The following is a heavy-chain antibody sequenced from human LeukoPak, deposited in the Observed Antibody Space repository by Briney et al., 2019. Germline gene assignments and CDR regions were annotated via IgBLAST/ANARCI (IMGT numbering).Heavy chain of an antibody. Sequence: GRSLRLSCAASGFTFSSYSMNWVRQAPGKGLEWVSSISSSSSYIYYADSVKGRFTISRDNAKNSLYLQMNSLRAEDTAVYYCARVGRYCSGGSCYEIDYWGQGTLVTVSS. V-gene: IGHV3-21*01. CDR2: ISSSSSYI. J-gene: IGHJ4*02. D-gene: IGHD2-15*01. CDR1: GFTFSSYS. CDR3: ARVGRYCSGGSCYEIDY.